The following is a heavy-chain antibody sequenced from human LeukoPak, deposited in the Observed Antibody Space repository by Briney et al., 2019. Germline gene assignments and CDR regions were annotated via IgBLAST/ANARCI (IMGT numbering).Heavy chain of an antibody. D-gene: IGHD3-22*01. V-gene: IGHV1-18*01. CDR2: ISAYNGNT. CDR1: GYTFTSYG. Sequence: GASVKVSCKASGYTFTSYGISWVRQAPGQGLEWMGWISAYNGNTNYAQKLQGRVTMTTDTSTSTAYMELRSLRSDDTAVYYCARDLGYYYYDSSGYGGGAFDIWGQGTMVTVSS. J-gene: IGHJ3*02. CDR3: ARDLGYYYYDSSGYGGGAFDI.